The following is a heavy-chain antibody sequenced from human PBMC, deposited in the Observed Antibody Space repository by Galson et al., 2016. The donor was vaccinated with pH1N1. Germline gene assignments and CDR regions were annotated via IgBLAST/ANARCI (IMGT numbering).Heavy chain of an antibody. D-gene: IGHD6-19*01. CDR1: GYSFSSHW. CDR3: ARRSAVAGVAY. V-gene: IGHV5-51*01. J-gene: IGHJ4*02. Sequence: QSGAEVKKPGESLKISCQGSGYSFSSHWIGWVRQMPGKGLEWMGIIYPGDSDTKYSPSFQGQVTFSADKSINTAYLQWSSLKASDTAMYFCARRSAVAGVAYWGQGTLVTVSS. CDR2: IYPGDSDT.